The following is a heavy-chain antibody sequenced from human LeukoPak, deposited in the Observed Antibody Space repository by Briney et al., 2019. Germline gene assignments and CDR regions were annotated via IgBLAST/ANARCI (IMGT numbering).Heavy chain of an antibody. V-gene: IGHV4-34*01. CDR2: IYYSGST. CDR3: ARNLYGYCSSTSCPHNWFDP. CDR1: GGSFSGYY. Sequence: PSETLSLTCAVYGGSFSGYYWSWIRQPPGKGLEWIGSIYYSGSTYYNPSLKSRVTISVDTSKNQFSLKLSSVTAADTAVYYCARNLYGYCSSTSCPHNWFDPWGQGTLVTVSS. D-gene: IGHD2-2*01. J-gene: IGHJ5*02.